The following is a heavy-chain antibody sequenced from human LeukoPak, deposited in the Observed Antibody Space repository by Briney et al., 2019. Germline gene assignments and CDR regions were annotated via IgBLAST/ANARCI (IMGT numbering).Heavy chain of an antibody. D-gene: IGHD1-1*01. Sequence: ASVKVSCKASGYIFTGYYMHWVRQAPGQGLEWMGWISPHSGGTNYAQKFQGRVTMTLDTSISTVYMELSRLRSDDTAVYYCARDRGDWNPWSVNWFDPWGQGTLVTVSS. CDR2: ISPHSGGT. CDR1: GYIFTGYY. J-gene: IGHJ5*02. V-gene: IGHV1-2*02. CDR3: ARDRGDWNPWSVNWFDP.